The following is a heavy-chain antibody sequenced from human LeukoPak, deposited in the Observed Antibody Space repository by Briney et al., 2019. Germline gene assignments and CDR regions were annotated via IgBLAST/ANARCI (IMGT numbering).Heavy chain of an antibody. CDR3: ARSTTKHYVNWFDP. V-gene: IGHV1-18*01. D-gene: IGHD2/OR15-2a*01. CDR1: GYTFTSYG. J-gene: IGHJ5*02. CDR2: ISAYNGNT. Sequence: GASVKVSCKASGYTFTSYGISWVRQAPGQGLEWMGWISAYNGNTNYAQKLQGRVTMTTDTSTSTAYTELRSLRSDDTAVYYCARSTTKHYVNWFDPWGQGTLVTVSS.